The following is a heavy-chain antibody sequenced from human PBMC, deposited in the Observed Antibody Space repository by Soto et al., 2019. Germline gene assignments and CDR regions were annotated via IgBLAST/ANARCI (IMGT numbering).Heavy chain of an antibody. J-gene: IGHJ4*02. D-gene: IGHD3-10*01. V-gene: IGHV4-61*01. Sequence: PSETLSLTCTVSGGSVSSGSYYWSWIRQPPGKGLEWIGYIYYSGSTNYNPSLKSRVTISVDTSKNQFSLKLSSVTAADTAVYYCARLNHYGSGSHHYYFDYWGQGTLVTVSS. CDR3: ARLNHYGSGSHHYYFDY. CDR2: IYYSGST. CDR1: GGSVSSGSYY.